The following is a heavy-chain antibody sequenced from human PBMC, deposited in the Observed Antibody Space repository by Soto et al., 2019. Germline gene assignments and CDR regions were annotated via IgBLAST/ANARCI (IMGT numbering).Heavy chain of an antibody. CDR1: GFTFSSYA. Sequence: EVQLLESGGGLVQPGGSLRLSCAASGFTFSSYAMSWVRQAPGKGLEWVSAISGSGGSTYYADSVKGRFTISRDNSKNTLYLQMNSLRAEDTAVYYCARGWEPVTIHHYFDYWGQGTLVTVSS. V-gene: IGHV3-23*01. CDR3: ARGWEPVTIHHYFDY. J-gene: IGHJ4*02. D-gene: IGHD4-17*01. CDR2: ISGSGGST.